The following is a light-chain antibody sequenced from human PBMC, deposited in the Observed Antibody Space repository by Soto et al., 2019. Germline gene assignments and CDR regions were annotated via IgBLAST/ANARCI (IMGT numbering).Light chain of an antibody. CDR2: EVS. CDR1: SSDVGGYNY. Sequence: QSALTQPASVSGSPGQSITISCTGTSSDVGGYNYVSWHQQHPGKAPKLVIYEVSNRPSGVSDRFSGSKSGNTASLTISGLQAEDEADYYCTSYTSTSTVVFGGGTKLTVL. V-gene: IGLV2-14*01. J-gene: IGLJ2*01. CDR3: TSYTSTSTVV.